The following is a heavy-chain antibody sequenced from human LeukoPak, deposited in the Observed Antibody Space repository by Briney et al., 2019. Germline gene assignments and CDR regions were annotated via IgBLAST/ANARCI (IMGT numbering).Heavy chain of an antibody. V-gene: IGHV3-21*01. Sequence: GGSLRLSCAASGFTFSTYSMNWVRQAPGKGLEWVSPISSSSSYIYYADSVKGRFTISRDNSKNTLYLQMNSLRAEDTAVYYCARMYYYDSSGYYTNYFDYWGQGTLVTVSS. D-gene: IGHD3-22*01. CDR1: GFTFSTYS. J-gene: IGHJ4*02. CDR3: ARMYYYDSSGYYTNYFDY. CDR2: ISSSSSYI.